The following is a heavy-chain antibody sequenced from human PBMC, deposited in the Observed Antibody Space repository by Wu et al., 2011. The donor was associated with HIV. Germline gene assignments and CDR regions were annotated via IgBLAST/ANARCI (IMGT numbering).Heavy chain of an antibody. CDR3: AKSWYQLLYPLDQ. V-gene: IGHV1-8*02. J-gene: IGHJ4*02. CDR1: GYTFSDYY. D-gene: IGHD2-2*02. Sequence: QVQLVQFGTEVKKPGASVKVSCKASGYTFSDYYIHWVRQATGQGLEWMGWMNPNTGNTGYAQKFQGRVTMTRDTSISTAYMELNTLTSDDTAVYYCAKSWYQLLYPLDQRGQGTLVTVSS. CDR2: MNPNTGNT.